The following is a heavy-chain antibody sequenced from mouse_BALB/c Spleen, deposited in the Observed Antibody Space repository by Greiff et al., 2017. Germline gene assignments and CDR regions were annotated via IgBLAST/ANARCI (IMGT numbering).Heavy chain of an antibody. J-gene: IGHJ3*01. CDR2: ISNGGGST. Sequence: VQLKQSGGGLVQPGGSLKLSCAASGFTFSSYTMSWVRQTPEQRLEWVAYISNGGGSTYYPDTVKGRFTISRDNAKNTLYLQMSSLKSEDTAMYYCARHYGNSWFADWGQGTLVTVSA. V-gene: IGHV5-12-2*01. CDR3: ARHYGNSWFAD. CDR1: GFTFSSYT. D-gene: IGHD2-1*01.